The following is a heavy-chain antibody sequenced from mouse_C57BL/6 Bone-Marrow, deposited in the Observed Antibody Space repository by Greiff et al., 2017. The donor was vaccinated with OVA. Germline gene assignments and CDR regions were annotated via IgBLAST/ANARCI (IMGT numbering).Heavy chain of an antibody. Sequence: VQLQQSGAELMKPGASVKLSCKATGYTFTGYWIEWVKQRPGHGLEWIGEILPGSGSTNYNEKFKGKAKFTADTSANTAYMQLSSLTTEDSAIDYVASSGPGYYGSSYGYWGQGTTLTVSS. CDR1: GYTFTGYW. D-gene: IGHD1-1*01. CDR2: ILPGSGST. CDR3: ASSGPGYYGSSYGY. J-gene: IGHJ2*01. V-gene: IGHV1-9*01.